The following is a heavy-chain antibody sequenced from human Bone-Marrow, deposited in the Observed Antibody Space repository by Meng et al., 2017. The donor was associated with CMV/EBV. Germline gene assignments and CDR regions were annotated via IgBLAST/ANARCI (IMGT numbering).Heavy chain of an antibody. V-gene: IGHV4-4*07. CDR3: ARGDRVELEPFDY. Sequence: SGPGLVKPSETLSLTCTVSGGSISSYYWSWIRQPAGKGLEWIGRIYTSGSTNYNPSLKSRVTISVDTSKNQLSLKVTSVTAADTAVYYCARGDRVELEPFDYWGRGILVTVSS. J-gene: IGHJ4*02. CDR1: GGSISSYY. CDR2: IYTSGST. D-gene: IGHD1-1*01.